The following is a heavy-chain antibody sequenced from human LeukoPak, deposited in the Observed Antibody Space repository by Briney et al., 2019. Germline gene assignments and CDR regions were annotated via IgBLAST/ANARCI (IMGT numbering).Heavy chain of an antibody. V-gene: IGHV3-21*01. CDR1: GFTFSSYS. J-gene: IGHJ4*02. CDR3: ARGGATTNRDYFDY. D-gene: IGHD1-14*01. Sequence: PGGSLRLSCAASGFTFSSYSMNWVRQAPGKGLEWVSSISSSSSYIYYADSVKGRFTISRDNAKNSLYLQMNSLRAEDTAVYYCARGGATTNRDYFDYWGQGTLVTVSS. CDR2: ISSSSSYI.